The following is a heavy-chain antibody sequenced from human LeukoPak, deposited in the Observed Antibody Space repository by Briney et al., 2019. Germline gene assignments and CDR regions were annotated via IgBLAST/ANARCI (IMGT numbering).Heavy chain of an antibody. J-gene: IGHJ4*02. Sequence: GGSLRLSCAASGFTFSSYEMNWVRQAPGKGLEWVSTITDSGYNTYYADSVKGRFTISRDNSKNTLYLQMNSLRAEDTALYYCAKRICTSNRCYLEYWGQGTLVTVPS. D-gene: IGHD2-2*01. CDR1: GFTFSSYE. CDR3: AKRICTSNRCYLEY. CDR2: ITDSGYNT. V-gene: IGHV3-23*01.